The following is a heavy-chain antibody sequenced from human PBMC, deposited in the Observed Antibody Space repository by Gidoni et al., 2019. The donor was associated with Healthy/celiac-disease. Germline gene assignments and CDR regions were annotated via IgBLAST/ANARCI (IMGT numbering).Heavy chain of an antibody. Sequence: EVQLVQSGAEVKKPGESLRISCKGSGYSFTTYWINWVRQMPGKGLEWMGRIDPSDSYTKYSPSFQGHVTISVDKSISTAYLQWSSLKASDTAMYYCARRLDDAFDIWGQGTMVTVSS. CDR3: ARRLDDAFDI. J-gene: IGHJ3*02. CDR1: GYSFTTYW. CDR2: IDPSDSYT. V-gene: IGHV5-10-1*03. D-gene: IGHD3-22*01.